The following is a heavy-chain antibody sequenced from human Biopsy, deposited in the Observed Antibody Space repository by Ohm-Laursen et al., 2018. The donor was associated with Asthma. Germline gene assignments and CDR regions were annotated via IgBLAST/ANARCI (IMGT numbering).Heavy chain of an antibody. D-gene: IGHD1-1*01. V-gene: IGHV3-30*01. CDR1: GFSFSNFA. CDR3: VRDGTDDAFDI. Sequence: SLILSCAASGFSFSNFAIHWVRQAPGKGLEWVGDISKDASTQDYADSVKGRFTMARDNSKKTLDLQMNSLREEDTAVYYCVRDGTDDAFDIWGQGTVVSVSS. J-gene: IGHJ3*02. CDR2: ISKDASTQ.